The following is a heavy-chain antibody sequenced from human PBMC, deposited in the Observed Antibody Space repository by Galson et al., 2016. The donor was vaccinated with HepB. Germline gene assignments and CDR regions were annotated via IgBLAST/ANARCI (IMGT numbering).Heavy chain of an antibody. V-gene: IGHV3-23*01. Sequence: SLRLSCAVSGFTSGFNFGAYVMTWVRQTPGKGLEWISSISGSGDNTWYADSVKGRFTISRDESKNTLFLQMSNLRAEDTGVYYCAKGGWLQLRSEEAFEMWGQGTMVTVSS. CDR1: GFTSGFNFGAYV. D-gene: IGHD5-24*01. J-gene: IGHJ3*02. CDR2: ISGSGDNT. CDR3: AKGGWLQLRSEEAFEM.